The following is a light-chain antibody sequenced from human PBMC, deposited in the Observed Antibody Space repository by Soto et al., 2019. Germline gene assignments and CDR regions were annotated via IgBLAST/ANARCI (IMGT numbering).Light chain of an antibody. V-gene: IGLV2-23*02. J-gene: IGLJ1*01. Sequence: QSALTQPASVSGSPEQSITISCTGTSSDVGNYNLVSWYQQHPGKAPKLMIYEVSERPSGVSSRFSGSKSGNTASLTISGLLAEDEADYYCCSYAGSSAFPFVFGTGTKLTVL. CDR1: SSDVGNYNL. CDR3: CSYAGSSAFPFV. CDR2: EVS.